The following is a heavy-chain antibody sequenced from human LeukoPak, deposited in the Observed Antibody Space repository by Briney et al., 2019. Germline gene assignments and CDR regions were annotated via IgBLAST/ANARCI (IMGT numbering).Heavy chain of an antibody. J-gene: IGHJ5*02. CDR2: ISYSGST. Sequence: SETLSLTCTVSGGSISSYYWSWIRQPPGKGLEWIGYISYSGSTNYNPSLKSRVTISVDTTKNQFSLKLTSVTAADTAVYYCARHSICFDPWGQGTLVTVSS. CDR3: ARHSICFDP. CDR1: GGSISSYY. V-gene: IGHV4-59*08.